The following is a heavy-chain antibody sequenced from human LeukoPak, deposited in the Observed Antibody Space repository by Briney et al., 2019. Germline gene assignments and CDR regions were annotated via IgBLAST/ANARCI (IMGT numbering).Heavy chain of an antibody. CDR2: ISYDGTNK. Sequence: GGSLRLSCAASGFTFSSYGMQWVRQAPGKWLEWVALISYDGTNKYYADSVKGRFTISRDNSKNTLYLQMNSLRPEDTALYYCAKEPTGGFDIWGQETMVTVSS. D-gene: IGHD2-8*02. J-gene: IGHJ3*02. CDR1: GFTFSSYG. CDR3: AKEPTGGFDI. V-gene: IGHV3-30*18.